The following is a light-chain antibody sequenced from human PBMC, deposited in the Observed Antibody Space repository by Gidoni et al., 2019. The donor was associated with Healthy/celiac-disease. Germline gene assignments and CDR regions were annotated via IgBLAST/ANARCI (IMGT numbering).Light chain of an antibody. Sequence: DIVMTQSQLSLPVTPGEPASISCRSSQSLLHSNGYNYLDWYLQKPGQSPQLLIYLGSNRASGVPDRFSGSGSGTDFTLKISRVEAEDVGVYYCMQALQTPRSFGQGTQLEIK. CDR3: MQALQTPRS. J-gene: IGKJ2*04. CDR2: LGS. V-gene: IGKV2-28*01. CDR1: QSLLHSNGYNY.